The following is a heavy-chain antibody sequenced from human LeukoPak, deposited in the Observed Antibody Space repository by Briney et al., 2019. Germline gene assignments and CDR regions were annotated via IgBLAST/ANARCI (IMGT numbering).Heavy chain of an antibody. V-gene: IGHV4-31*03. D-gene: IGHD5-18*01. J-gene: IGHJ4*02. CDR3: ASVGTAMVTFDY. CDR2: IYYSGST. Sequence: PSQTLSLTCTVSGGSISSGGYYWSWIRQHPGKGLEWIGYIYYSGSTYYNPSLKSRVTISVDTSKNQFSLKLSSVTAADTAVYYCASVGTAMVTFDYWDQGTLVTVSS. CDR1: GGSISSGGYY.